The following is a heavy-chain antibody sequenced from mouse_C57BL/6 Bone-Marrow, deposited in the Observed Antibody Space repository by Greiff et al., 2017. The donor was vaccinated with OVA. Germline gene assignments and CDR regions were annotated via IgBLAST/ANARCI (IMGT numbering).Heavy chain of an antibody. J-gene: IGHJ4*01. CDR1: GYTFTDHT. V-gene: IGHV1-78*01. CDR2: IYPRDGST. Sequence: QVQLQQSDAELVKPGASVKISCKVSGYTFTDHTIHWMKQRPEQGLEWIGYIYPRDGSTKYNEKFKGKATLTADKSSSTAYMQLNSLTSEDSAVYFCARGDYYGSSPYAMDYWGQGTSVTVSS. CDR3: ARGDYYGSSPYAMDY. D-gene: IGHD1-1*01.